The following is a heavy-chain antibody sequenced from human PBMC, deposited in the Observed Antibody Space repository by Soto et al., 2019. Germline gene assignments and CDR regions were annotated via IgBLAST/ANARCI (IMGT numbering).Heavy chain of an antibody. J-gene: IGHJ4*01. D-gene: IGHD5-12*01. CDR2: IIPIFGTA. Sequence: SVKFSFKASGGTFSSYAISWVRQAPGQGLEWMGGIIPIFGTANYAQKFQGRVTITADESTSTAYMELSSLRSEDTAVYYCARVSSMLATITTHYFDYWGHGTLVTVSP. V-gene: IGHV1-69*13. CDR3: ARVSSMLATITTHYFDY. CDR1: GGTFSSYA.